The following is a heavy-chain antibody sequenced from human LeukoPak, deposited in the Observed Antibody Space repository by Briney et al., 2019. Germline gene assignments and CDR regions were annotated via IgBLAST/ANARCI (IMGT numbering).Heavy chain of an antibody. V-gene: IGHV3-30*18. CDR2: ISYDGSNK. J-gene: IGHJ4*02. Sequence: GGSPRLSCAASGFTFSSYGMHWVRQAPGKGLEWVAVISYDGSNKYYADSVKGRFTISRDNSKNTLYLQMNSLRAEDTAVYYCAKDPSYVRGVRGPRDYWGQGTLVTVSS. CDR1: GFTFSSYG. D-gene: IGHD3-10*01. CDR3: AKDPSYVRGVRGPRDY.